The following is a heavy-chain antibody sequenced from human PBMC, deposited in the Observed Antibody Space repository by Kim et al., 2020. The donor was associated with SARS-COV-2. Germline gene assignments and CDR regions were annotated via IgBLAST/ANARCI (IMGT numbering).Heavy chain of an antibody. J-gene: IGHJ6*02. CDR1: GYTFTGYY. D-gene: IGHD6-19*01. V-gene: IGHV1-2*04. CDR2: INPNSGGT. Sequence: ASVKVSCKASGYTFTGYYMHWVRQAPGQGLEWMGWINPNSGGTNYAQKFQGWVTMTRDTSISTAYMELSRLRSDDTAVYYCAGDTRVYRLQWPLYYYYYGMDVGGQGTTVTVSS. CDR3: AGDTRVYRLQWPLYYYYYGMDV.